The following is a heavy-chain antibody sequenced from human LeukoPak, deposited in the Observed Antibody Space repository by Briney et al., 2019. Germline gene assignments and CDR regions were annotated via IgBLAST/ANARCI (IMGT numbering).Heavy chain of an antibody. V-gene: IGHV1-8*01. CDR2: MNPNSGNT. D-gene: IGHD6-19*01. J-gene: IGHJ5*02. Sequence: ASVKVSCKASGYTFTSYDINWVRQATGQGLEWMGWMNPNSGNTGYAQKFQGRVTMTRNTSISTAYMELSSLRSEGTAVYYCATDRPGIAVAGLDPWGQGTLVTVSS. CDR3: ATDRPGIAVAGLDP. CDR1: GYTFTSYD.